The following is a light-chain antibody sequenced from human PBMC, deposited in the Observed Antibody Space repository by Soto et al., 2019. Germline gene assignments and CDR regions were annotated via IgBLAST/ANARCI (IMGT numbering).Light chain of an antibody. Sequence: ELVLTQSPGTLSLPPGERATLSCRASQSLTNSFIAWYQQKPGQAPRLLIYDTSSRATGIPDRFSGSGSGTDFTLTISRLQPDDFATYFGQSRAFGQGTRLEIK. CDR3: QSRA. J-gene: IGKJ5*01. V-gene: IGKV3-20*01. CDR2: DTS. CDR1: QSLTNSF.